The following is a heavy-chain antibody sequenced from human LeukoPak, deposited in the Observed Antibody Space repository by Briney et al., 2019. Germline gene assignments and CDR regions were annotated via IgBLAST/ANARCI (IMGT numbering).Heavy chain of an antibody. CDR1: GFTFSSYA. Sequence: QPGRSLRLSCAASGFTFSSYAMHWVRQAPGKGLEWVANIKQDGSEKYYVDSVKGRFTISRDNAKNSLYLQMNSLRAEDTAVYYCARDSHMVRTDGIDYWGQGTLVTVSS. J-gene: IGHJ4*02. V-gene: IGHV3-7*01. CDR3: ARDSHMVRTDGIDY. CDR2: IKQDGSEK. D-gene: IGHD3-10*01.